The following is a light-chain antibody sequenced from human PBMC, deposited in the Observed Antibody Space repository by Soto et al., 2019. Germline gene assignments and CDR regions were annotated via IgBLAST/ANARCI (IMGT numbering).Light chain of an antibody. J-gene: IGKJ1*01. CDR1: QSVSSN. V-gene: IGKV3-15*01. CDR3: QQNNNWPRT. CDR2: GAS. Sequence: EIVMTQSPATLSVSPGERATLSCRASQSVSSNLAWYQQKPGQAPRLLIYGASTRATGIPARFSGSGSGTEFTLTLSSLQSEDFAVYYCQQNNNWPRTFGQGTNLEIK.